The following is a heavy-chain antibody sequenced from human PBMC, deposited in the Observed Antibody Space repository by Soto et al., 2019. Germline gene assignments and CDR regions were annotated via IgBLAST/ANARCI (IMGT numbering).Heavy chain of an antibody. Sequence: SETLSLTCAVYGGSFSGYYWIWIRQPPGKGLEWIGEINHSGSTNYNPPLKSRVTISVDTSKNQFSLKLSSVTAADTAVYYCAGGWLRPYYFDYWGQGTLVTVSS. V-gene: IGHV4-34*01. CDR1: GGSFSGYY. CDR2: INHSGST. D-gene: IGHD5-12*01. J-gene: IGHJ4*02. CDR3: AGGWLRPYYFDY.